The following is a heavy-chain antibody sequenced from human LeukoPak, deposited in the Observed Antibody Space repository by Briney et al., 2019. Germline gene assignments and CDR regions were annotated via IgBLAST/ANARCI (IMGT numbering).Heavy chain of an antibody. D-gene: IGHD3-16*02. CDR3: ARNDGYDYVWGSYPVGYYYYMDV. CDR2: ISAYNGNT. V-gene: IGHV1-18*01. CDR1: GYTFTSYG. Sequence: ASVKVSCKASGYTFTSYGISWVRQAPGQGLEWMGWISAYNGNTNYAQKLLGRVTMTTDTSTSTAYMELRSLRSDDTAVYYCARNDGYDYVWGSYPVGYYYYMDVWGKGTTVTVSS. J-gene: IGHJ6*03.